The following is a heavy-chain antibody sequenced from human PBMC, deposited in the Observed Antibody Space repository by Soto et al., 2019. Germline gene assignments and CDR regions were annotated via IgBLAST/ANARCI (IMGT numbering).Heavy chain of an antibody. D-gene: IGHD5-18*01. J-gene: IGHJ4*02. CDR1: GFTVSSNY. CDR3: ARDLGGYSYGDY. V-gene: IGHV3-66*01. CDR2: IYSGGST. Sequence: GGSLRLSCAASGFTVSSNYMSWVRQAPGKGLEWVSVIYSGGSTYYADSVKGRFTISRDNSKNTLYLQMNSLRAEDTAVYYCARDLGGYSYGDYWGQGTLVTVSS.